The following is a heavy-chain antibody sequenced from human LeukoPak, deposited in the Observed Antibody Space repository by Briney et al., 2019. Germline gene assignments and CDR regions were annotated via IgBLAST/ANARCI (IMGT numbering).Heavy chain of an antibody. CDR1: GFTFTSYA. D-gene: IGHD1-26*01. J-gene: IGHJ4*02. V-gene: IGHV3-23*01. Sequence: PGGSLRLSCAASGFTFTSYAMNWVRQAPGKGLEWVSGIIGSGGSTYYADSVKGRFSISRDNSKNTLYLQLNSLRVDDTAEYYCAKAHGGSYHSGIDWGQGTLVIVSS. CDR3: AKAHGGSYHSGID. CDR2: IIGSGGST.